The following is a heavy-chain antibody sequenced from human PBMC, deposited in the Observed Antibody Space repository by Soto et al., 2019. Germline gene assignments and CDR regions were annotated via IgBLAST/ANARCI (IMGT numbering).Heavy chain of an antibody. CDR2: ISYSGTT. CDR1: GGSVSYGSYY. J-gene: IGHJ4*02. V-gene: IGHV4-61*01. CDR3: ARDARIVGATSIDY. Sequence: QVQLQESGPGLVKPSETLSLTCTVSGGSVSYGSYYWSWIRQPPGKGLEWMGHISYSGTTNYNPSLKSRVTISVDTSKNQFSLKLSSVTAADTAVYYCARDARIVGATSIDYWGQGSLVTVPS. D-gene: IGHD1-26*01.